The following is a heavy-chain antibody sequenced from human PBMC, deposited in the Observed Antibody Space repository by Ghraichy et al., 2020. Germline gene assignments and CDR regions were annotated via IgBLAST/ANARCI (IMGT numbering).Heavy chain of an antibody. D-gene: IGHD3-22*01. Sequence: SQTLSLTCTVSGGSISRSYYYWGWIRQPPGKGLEWIGSIFYSGSTYYDPSLKSRVIISVDTSKNQFSLKLSSVTAADTAVYYCARHFSPDFYETSDYALPYYYFGMDVWGQGTTVTVSS. CDR2: IFYSGST. V-gene: IGHV4-39*01. J-gene: IGHJ6*02. CDR1: GGSISRSYYY. CDR3: ARHFSPDFYETSDYALPYYYFGMDV.